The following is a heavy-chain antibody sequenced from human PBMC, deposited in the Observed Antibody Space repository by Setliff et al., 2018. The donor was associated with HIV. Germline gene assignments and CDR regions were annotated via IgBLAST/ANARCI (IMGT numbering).Heavy chain of an antibody. J-gene: IGHJ5*02. Sequence: SETLSLTCAVYGESFSGYYWNWIRQPAGKGLEWIGHIYTSGSTSGSTNYNPSLKSRVTISVDTSKNQFSLNLNSVTAADTAVYYCVRHHDSDFSGDPDWFDPWGQGSLVTVSS. CDR2: IYTSGSTSGST. CDR1: GESFSGYY. D-gene: IGHD2-15*01. CDR3: VRHHDSDFSGDPDWFDP. V-gene: IGHV4-59*10.